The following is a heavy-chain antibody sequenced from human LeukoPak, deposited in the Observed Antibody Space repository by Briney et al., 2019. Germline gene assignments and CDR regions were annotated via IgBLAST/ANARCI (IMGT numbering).Heavy chain of an antibody. CDR1: GYTFTSYG. D-gene: IGHD3-22*01. V-gene: IGHV1-18*01. CDR2: ISAYNGNT. J-gene: IGHJ6*03. Sequence: ASVKVSCKASGYTFTSYGMSWVRQAPGQGLEWMGWISAYNGNTNYAQKLQGRVTMTTDTSTSTAYMELRSLRSDDTAVYYCARVRTHYYDSSGYYYYYYYMDVWGKGTTVTISS. CDR3: ARVRTHYYDSSGYYYYYYYMDV.